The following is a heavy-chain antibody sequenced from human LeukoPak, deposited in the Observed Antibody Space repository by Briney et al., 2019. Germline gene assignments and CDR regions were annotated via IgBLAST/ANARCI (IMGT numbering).Heavy chain of an antibody. J-gene: IGHJ4*02. CDR3: ARDNTAAGPFDY. Sequence: SSVTVSCKASGYTFTSYYMQWVRQAPGQGLEWMGIIDPSGGSTSYAQKFQGRVTMTRDTSTSTVYMDLSSLRSEDTAVSYCARDNTAAGPFDYWGQGTLVTAS. V-gene: IGHV1-46*01. D-gene: IGHD6-13*01. CDR1: GYTFTSYY. CDR2: IDPSGGST.